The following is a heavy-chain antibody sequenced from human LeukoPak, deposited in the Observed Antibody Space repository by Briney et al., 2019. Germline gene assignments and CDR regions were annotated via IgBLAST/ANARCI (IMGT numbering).Heavy chain of an antibody. CDR2: IRYDGSNK. CDR1: GFTFSSYG. V-gene: IGHV3-30*02. J-gene: IGHJ5*02. D-gene: IGHD3-3*01. CDR3: AKDQNRYYDFWSGYRKDT. Sequence: GGSLRLSCAASGFTFSSYGMHWVRQAPGKGLEWVAFIRYDGSNKYYADSVKGRFTISRDNSKTTLYLQMNSLRAEDTAVYYCAKDQNRYYDFWSGYRKDTWGQGTLVTVPS.